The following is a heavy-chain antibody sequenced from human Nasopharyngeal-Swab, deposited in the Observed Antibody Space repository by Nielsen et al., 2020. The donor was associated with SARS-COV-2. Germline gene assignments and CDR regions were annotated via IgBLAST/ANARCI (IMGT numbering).Heavy chain of an antibody. D-gene: IGHD3-22*01. Sequence: SVKVSCKVSGYTLTELSMHWVRQAPGQGLEWMGGIIPIFGTANYAQKFQGRVTITADESTSTAYMELSSLRSEDTAVYYCARDPHYESWGQGTTVTVSS. CDR2: IIPIFGTA. V-gene: IGHV1-69*13. J-gene: IGHJ6*02. CDR3: ARDPHYES. CDR1: GYTLTELS.